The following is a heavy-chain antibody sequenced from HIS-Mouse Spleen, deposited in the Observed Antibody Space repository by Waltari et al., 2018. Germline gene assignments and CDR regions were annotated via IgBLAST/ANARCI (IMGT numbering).Heavy chain of an antibody. J-gene: IGHJ3*02. D-gene: IGHD7-27*01. Sequence: QVQLVESGGGVVQPGRSLRLALAPSGFHFRVYAFHWVRQAPGKGLEWVAVISYDGSNKYYADSVKGRFTISRDNSKNTLYLQMNSLRAEDTAVYYCARGPLANWGYRAFDIWGQGTMVTVSS. V-gene: IGHV3-30-3*01. CDR1: GFHFRVYA. CDR3: ARGPLANWGYRAFDI. CDR2: ISYDGSNK.